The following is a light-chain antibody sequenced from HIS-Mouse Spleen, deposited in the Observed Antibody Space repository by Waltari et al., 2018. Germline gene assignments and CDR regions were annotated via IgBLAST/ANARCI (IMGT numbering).Light chain of an antibody. J-gene: IGLJ1*01. CDR2: DVS. CDR3: CSYAGSYTSYV. CDR1: SSDVGCYNY. Sequence: QSALTQPRSVSGSPGQSVTISCTGTSSDVGCYNYVSWYQQHPDKAPKLSFYDVSKRPSGVPDRFSGSKSGNTASLTISGRQAEDEADYCCCSYAGSYTSYVFGTGTKVTVL. V-gene: IGLV2-11*01.